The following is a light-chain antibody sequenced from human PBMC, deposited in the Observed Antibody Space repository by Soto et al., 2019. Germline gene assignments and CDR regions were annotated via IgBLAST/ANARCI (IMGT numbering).Light chain of an antibody. Sequence: DIVMTQTPLSSPVTLGQPASISCRSSQSLVHIDGNTYLSWLQQRPGQPPRLLIYMISNRFSGVPDSFRGSGAGTDFTLKISMVEAEDVGVYYCMQATQPYTFGQGTKLEIK. CDR2: MIS. J-gene: IGKJ2*01. CDR1: QSLVHIDGNTY. CDR3: MQATQPYT. V-gene: IGKV2-24*01.